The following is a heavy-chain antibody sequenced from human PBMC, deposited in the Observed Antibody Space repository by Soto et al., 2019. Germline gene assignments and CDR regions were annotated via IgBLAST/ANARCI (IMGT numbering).Heavy chain of an antibody. CDR2: IYYSGST. V-gene: IGHV4-39*01. J-gene: IGHJ5*02. CDR3: ASHKRGGVRPLEWFDP. D-gene: IGHD3-16*01. CDR1: GGSISSSSYY. Sequence: QLQLQESGPGLVKPSETLSLTCTVSGGSISSSSYYWGWIRQPPGKGLEWIGSIYYSGSTYYNPSLKRRFTISVDTSKNQFSLKLSSVTAADTAVYYCASHKRGGVRPLEWFDPWGQGTLVTVSS.